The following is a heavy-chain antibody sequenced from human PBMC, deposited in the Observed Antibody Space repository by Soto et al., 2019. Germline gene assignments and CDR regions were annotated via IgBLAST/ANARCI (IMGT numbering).Heavy chain of an antibody. Sequence: ASVKVSCKASGYTFTSYDINWVRQATGQGLEWMGWMNPNSGNTGYAQKFQGRVTMTRNTSISTAYMELSSLRSEDTAVYYCARSVEWLASFDYWGQGTLVTVSS. CDR1: GYTFTSYD. V-gene: IGHV1-8*01. D-gene: IGHD6-19*01. CDR3: ARSVEWLASFDY. J-gene: IGHJ4*02. CDR2: MNPNSGNT.